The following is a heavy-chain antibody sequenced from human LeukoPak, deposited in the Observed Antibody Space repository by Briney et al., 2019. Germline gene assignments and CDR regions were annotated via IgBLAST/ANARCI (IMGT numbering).Heavy chain of an antibody. V-gene: IGHV3-11*01. CDR3: AGSIVGATTLFDY. Sequence: GGSLRLSCAASGFTFSDYYMSWIRQAPGKGLEWVSYISSSGSTIYYADSVKGRFTISRDNAKSSLYLQMNSLRAEDTAVYYCAGSIVGATTLFDYWGQGTLVTVSS. J-gene: IGHJ4*02. CDR1: GFTFSDYY. D-gene: IGHD1-26*01. CDR2: ISSSGSTI.